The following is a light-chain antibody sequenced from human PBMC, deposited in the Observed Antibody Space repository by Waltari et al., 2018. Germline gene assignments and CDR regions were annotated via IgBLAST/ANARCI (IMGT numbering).Light chain of an antibody. CDR3: QSYDSSISPYWV. Sequence: NFMLTQPHSVSESPGKTVTISCTGSSGSIASNYVQWYQQRPGSAPTTVIYEDNQRPSGVPDRFSGSIDSSSNSASLTISGLKTEDEADYYCQSYDSSISPYWVFGGGTKLTVL. CDR1: SGSIASNY. V-gene: IGLV6-57*02. CDR2: EDN. J-gene: IGLJ3*02.